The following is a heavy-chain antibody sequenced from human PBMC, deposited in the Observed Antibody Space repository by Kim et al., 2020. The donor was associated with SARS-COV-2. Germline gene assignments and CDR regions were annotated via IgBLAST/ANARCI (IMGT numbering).Heavy chain of an antibody. D-gene: IGHD3-9*01. Sequence: ANAGRGRFTISRDKSKNTLYLQMNSLRAEDTAVYYCAKGAILTGYLFDYWGQGTLVTVSS. J-gene: IGHJ4*02. CDR3: AKGAILTGYLFDY. V-gene: IGHV3-23*01.